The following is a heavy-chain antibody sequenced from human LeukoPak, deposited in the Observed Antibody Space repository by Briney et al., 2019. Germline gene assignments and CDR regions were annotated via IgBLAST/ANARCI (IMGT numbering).Heavy chain of an antibody. Sequence: PSETLSLTCTVSGGSISSYYWGWIRQPPGKGLEWIGSIYSSGSTYYNPSLRTRVTISVDTSKNQFSLKLSSVTAADTAVYYCARVIRTTGYYSNPKSGSFDFWGQGTLVTVSS. D-gene: IGHD3-9*01. CDR3: ARVIRTTGYYSNPKSGSFDF. CDR2: IYSSGST. CDR1: GGSISSYY. J-gene: IGHJ4*02. V-gene: IGHV4-39*01.